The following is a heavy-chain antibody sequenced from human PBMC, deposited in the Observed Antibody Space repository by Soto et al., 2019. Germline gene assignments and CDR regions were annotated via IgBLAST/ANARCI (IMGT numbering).Heavy chain of an antibody. D-gene: IGHD3-10*01. J-gene: IGHJ4*02. CDR3: ARESYYNVMNCFDN. Sequence: QVPLVQSGAEVKKPGASVKVSCKASGYPFSSYTIHWVRQAPGQGLEWMGWINTANGNTKYSQKVQGRVTFTRDTSASTAYLELSSLRSEDTAVYYCARESYYNVMNCFDNWGQGTLVTVSS. CDR2: INTANGNT. V-gene: IGHV1-3*04. CDR1: GYPFSSYT.